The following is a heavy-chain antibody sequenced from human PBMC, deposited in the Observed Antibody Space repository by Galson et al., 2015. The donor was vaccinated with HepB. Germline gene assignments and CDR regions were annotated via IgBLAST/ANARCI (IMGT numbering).Heavy chain of an antibody. CDR1: GFTFSTYR. Sequence: SLRLSCAASGFTFSTYRMNWVRQAPGKGLEWVSYISSSISTLYYADSVKGRFTISRDNAKNSLYLQMNSLRAEDTAVYYCARMGYGDCIDYWGQGTLVTVSS. CDR2: ISSSISTL. V-gene: IGHV3-48*04. J-gene: IGHJ4*02. D-gene: IGHD4-17*01. CDR3: ARMGYGDCIDY.